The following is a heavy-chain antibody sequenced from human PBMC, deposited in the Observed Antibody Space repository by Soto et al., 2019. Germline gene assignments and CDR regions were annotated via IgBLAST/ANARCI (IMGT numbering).Heavy chain of an antibody. CDR3: ASSTGTVVAFNWFDP. D-gene: IGHD2-15*01. CDR2: ISSSSSYI. J-gene: IGHJ5*02. Sequence: EVQLVESGGGLVKPGGSLRLSCAASGFTFSSYSTNWVRQAPGKGLEWVSSISSSSSYIYYADSVKGRFTISRDNAKNSLYLQMNSLRAEDTAVYYCASSTGTVVAFNWFDPWGQGTLVTVSS. V-gene: IGHV3-21*01. CDR1: GFTFSSYS.